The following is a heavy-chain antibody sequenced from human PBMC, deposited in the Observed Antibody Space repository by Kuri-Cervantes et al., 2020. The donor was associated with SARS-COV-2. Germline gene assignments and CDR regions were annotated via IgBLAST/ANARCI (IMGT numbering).Heavy chain of an antibody. CDR2: TNSDGIST. CDR3: ARGGVVTADWYFDL. CDR1: GFPFRSYW. D-gene: IGHD2-21*02. V-gene: IGHV3-74*01. Sequence: GGSLRLSCAASGFPFRSYWMHWVRQAPGKGLVWVLRTNSDGISTSYADSVKGRFTISRGNAKNTLYLQLNSLGAEDTAVYYCARGGVVTADWYFDLWGRGTLVTVSS. J-gene: IGHJ2*01.